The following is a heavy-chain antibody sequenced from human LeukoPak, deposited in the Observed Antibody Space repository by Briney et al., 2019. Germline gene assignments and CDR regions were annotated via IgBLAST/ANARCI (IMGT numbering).Heavy chain of an antibody. CDR1: GGSFSGYY. Sequence: PSETLSLTCAVYGGSFSGYYWSWIRQPPGKGLEWIGEINHSGSTDYNPSLKSRVTISVDTSKNQFSLKLSSVTAADAAEYYCARDSDGSGRCDYWGQGTLVTVSS. CDR3: ARDSDGSGRCDY. CDR2: INHSGST. V-gene: IGHV4-34*01. D-gene: IGHD3-10*01. J-gene: IGHJ4*02.